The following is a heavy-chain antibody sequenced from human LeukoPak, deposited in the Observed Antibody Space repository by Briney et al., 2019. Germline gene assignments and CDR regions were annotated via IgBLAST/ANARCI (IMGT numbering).Heavy chain of an antibody. J-gene: IGHJ5*02. CDR3: ASKGIAAAKNWFDP. CDR1: GGTFSSYA. D-gene: IGHD6-13*01. CDR2: IIPIFGTA. V-gene: IGHV1-69*05. Sequence: SVKVSCKASGGTFSSYAIRWVRQAPGQGLEWMGGIIPIFGTANYAQRFQGRVTITTDESTSTAYMELSSLRSEDTAVYYCASKGIAAAKNWFDPWGQGTLVTVSS.